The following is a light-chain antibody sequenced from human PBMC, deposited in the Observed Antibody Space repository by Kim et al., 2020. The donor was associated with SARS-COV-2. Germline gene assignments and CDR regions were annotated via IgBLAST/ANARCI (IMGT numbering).Light chain of an antibody. CDR1: SSDVGGYNY. CDR3: CSYAGSYTYV. V-gene: IGLV2-11*01. J-gene: IGLJ1*01. Sequence: GRSVPISCTGTSSDVGGYNYVSWYQQHPGKAPKLMIYDVSKRPSGVPDRFSGSKSGNTASLTVSGLQAEDEADYYCCSYAGSYTYVFGTGTKVTV. CDR2: DVS.